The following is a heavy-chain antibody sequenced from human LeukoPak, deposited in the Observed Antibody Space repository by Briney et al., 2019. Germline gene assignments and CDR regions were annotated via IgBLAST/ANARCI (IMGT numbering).Heavy chain of an antibody. CDR3: ARSNGFGMDV. CDR1: GFTFSFNS. V-gene: IGHV3-74*01. CDR2: IKRDGSGT. D-gene: IGHD2-8*01. Sequence: PGGSLGLSCAASGFTFSFNSMHWVRQGPGKGLVWVSRIKRDGSGTTYADSVKGRVTISRDNAKNTLYLQMNSLRAEDTAVYYCARSNGFGMDVWGQGTTVTVSS. J-gene: IGHJ6*02.